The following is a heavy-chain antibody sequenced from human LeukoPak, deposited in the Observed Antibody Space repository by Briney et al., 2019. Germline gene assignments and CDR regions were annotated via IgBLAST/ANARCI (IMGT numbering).Heavy chain of an antibody. CDR2: INPSGGST. V-gene: IGHV1-46*01. J-gene: IGHJ4*02. CDR1: GYTFTSYY. D-gene: IGHD3-22*01. CDR3: ARDLRDSSGYYYPLGY. Sequence: GASVKVSCKASGYTFTSYYTHWVRQAPGQGLEWMGIINPSGGSTSYAQKFQGRVTMTRDTSTSTVYMELSSLRSEDTAVYYCARDLRDSSGYYYPLGYWGQGTLVTVSS.